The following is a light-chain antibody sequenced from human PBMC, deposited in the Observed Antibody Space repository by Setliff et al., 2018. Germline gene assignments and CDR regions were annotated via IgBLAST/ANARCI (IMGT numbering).Light chain of an antibody. Sequence: QSALAQPASVSGSPGQSITISCTGPRSDIGGYNYVSWYQQYPGKAPQLIIYGVSKRPSGVSHRFSGSKSDNTASLTISGLQAEDEADYYCNAYTSRSTDVVGSGTKGTVL. CDR3: NAYTSRSTDV. J-gene: IGLJ1*01. V-gene: IGLV2-14*03. CDR2: GVS. CDR1: RSDIGGYNY.